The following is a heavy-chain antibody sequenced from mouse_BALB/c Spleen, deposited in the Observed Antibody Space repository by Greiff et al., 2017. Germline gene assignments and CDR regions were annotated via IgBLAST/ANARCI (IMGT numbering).Heavy chain of an antibody. CDR1: GFTFSSFG. CDR2: ISSGSSTI. D-gene: IGHD2-2*01. Sequence: EVQVVESGGGLVQPGGSRKLSCAASGFTFSSFGMHWVRQAPEKGLEWVAYISSGSSTIYYADTVKGRFTISRDNPKNTLFLQMTSLRSEDTAMYYCARRGLRDAMDYWGQGTSVTVSS. J-gene: IGHJ4*01. V-gene: IGHV5-17*02. CDR3: ARRGLRDAMDY.